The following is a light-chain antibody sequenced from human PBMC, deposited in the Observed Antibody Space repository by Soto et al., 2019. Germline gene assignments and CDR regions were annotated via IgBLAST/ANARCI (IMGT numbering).Light chain of an antibody. Sequence: EIVMTQSPGTLSLSPGERATISCRASQVIGSRYLAWYHQKSGQAPRLLIYGASSRATGIPDRFSGSGSGTDFTLTISRLEPEDFVVYYFQQFGSSIPHTFGQGTKLEIK. CDR3: QQFGSSIPHT. CDR2: GAS. CDR1: QVIGSRY. V-gene: IGKV3-20*01. J-gene: IGKJ2*01.